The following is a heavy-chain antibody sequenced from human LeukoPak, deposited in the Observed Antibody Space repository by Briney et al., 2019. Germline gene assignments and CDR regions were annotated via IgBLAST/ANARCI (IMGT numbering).Heavy chain of an antibody. CDR2: ISGIGGST. V-gene: IGHV3-23*01. D-gene: IGHD3-22*01. Sequence: HSGGSLRLSCAASGFTFSSYDMSWVRQAPGKGLEWVSAISGIGGSTYYADSVKGRFTISRDNAKNTLNLQMNSLRAEDTAVYYCARDLGQYYDTSDNWFDPWGQGTLVTVSS. J-gene: IGHJ5*02. CDR1: GFTFSSYD. CDR3: ARDLGQYYDTSDNWFDP.